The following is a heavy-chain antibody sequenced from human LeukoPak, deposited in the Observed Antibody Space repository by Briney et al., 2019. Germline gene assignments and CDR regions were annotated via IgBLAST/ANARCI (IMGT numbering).Heavy chain of an antibody. Sequence: SETLSLTCSVSGGSLSSSTYYWGWIRQPPGKGLEWIRNTNDSGRTFYNPSLKSRVTISVDTSKNQFSLKLSSVTAAHTAVYSCARRVSGWHAFDIWGEGTLV. D-gene: IGHD6-19*01. CDR1: GGSLSSSTYY. J-gene: IGHJ3*02. CDR3: ARRVSGWHAFDI. CDR2: TNDSGRT. V-gene: IGHV4-39*01.